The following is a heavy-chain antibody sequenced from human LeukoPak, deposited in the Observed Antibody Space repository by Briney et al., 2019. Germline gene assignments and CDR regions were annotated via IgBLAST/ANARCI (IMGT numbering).Heavy chain of an antibody. CDR1: GGSISSGGYY. CDR2: IYYSGST. V-gene: IGHV4-31*03. Sequence: SETMSLTCTVSGGSISSGGYYWSWIRQHPGKGLEWIGYIYYSGSTYYNPSLKSRVTISVDTSKNQFSLKLSSVTAAGTAVYYCARDARSSGVDVWGQGTTVTVSS. CDR3: ARDARSSGVDV. J-gene: IGHJ6*02.